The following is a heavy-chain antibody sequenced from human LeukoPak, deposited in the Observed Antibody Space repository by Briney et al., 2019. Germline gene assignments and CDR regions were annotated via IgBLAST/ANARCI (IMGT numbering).Heavy chain of an antibody. CDR2: ISGGGGST. Sequence: GGSLRLSCAASGFTFSSYWMNWARQAPGKGLEWVSAISGGGGSTFYADSVKGRFTISRDNSKNTLYLQMNSLRAEDTAVYYCAKRGISSSWYYFDYWGQGTLVTVSS. CDR1: GFTFSSYW. CDR3: AKRGISSSWYYFDY. J-gene: IGHJ4*02. D-gene: IGHD6-13*01. V-gene: IGHV3-23*01.